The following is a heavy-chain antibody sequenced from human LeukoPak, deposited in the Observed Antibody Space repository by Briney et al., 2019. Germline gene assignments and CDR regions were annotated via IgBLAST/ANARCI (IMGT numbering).Heavy chain of an antibody. Sequence: PSETLSLTCTVSGGSISSFYWSWVRQPPGKGLEWIGFIYHSGSTNYNPSLKSRVTISVDTSKNQFSLKLSSVTAADTAVYYGARIIVVHPYRAFDIWGQGTMVTVSS. CDR2: IYHSGST. D-gene: IGHD1-26*01. V-gene: IGHV4-59*08. J-gene: IGHJ3*02. CDR3: ARIIVVHPYRAFDI. CDR1: GGSISSFY.